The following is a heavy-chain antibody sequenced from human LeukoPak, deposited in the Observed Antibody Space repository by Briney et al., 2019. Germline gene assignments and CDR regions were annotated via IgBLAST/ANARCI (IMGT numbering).Heavy chain of an antibody. CDR2: ISSSSSYI. Sequence: GGSLRLSCAASGFTFSSYSMNWVRQAPGKGLEWVSSISSSSSYIYYADSVKGRFTISRDNAKNSLYLQMNSLRAEDTAVYYCARDEFDSGYEQAVDYWGQGTLVTVSS. J-gene: IGHJ4*02. CDR3: ARDEFDSGYEQAVDY. V-gene: IGHV3-21*01. D-gene: IGHD5-12*01. CDR1: GFTFSSYS.